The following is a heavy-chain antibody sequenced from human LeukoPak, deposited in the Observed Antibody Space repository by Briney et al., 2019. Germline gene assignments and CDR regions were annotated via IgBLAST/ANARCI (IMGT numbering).Heavy chain of an antibody. V-gene: IGHV3-21*05. CDR1: GFTFSSYS. D-gene: IGHD3-10*01. CDR2: ISSSSSYI. Sequence: TGGSLRLSCAASGFTFSSYSMNWVRQAPGKGLEWVSYISSSSSYIYYADSVKGRFTISRDNAKNSLYLQMNSLRAEDTAVYYCAKKRLREFWSHNYYYMDVWGKGTTVTISS. J-gene: IGHJ6*03. CDR3: AKKRLREFWSHNYYYMDV.